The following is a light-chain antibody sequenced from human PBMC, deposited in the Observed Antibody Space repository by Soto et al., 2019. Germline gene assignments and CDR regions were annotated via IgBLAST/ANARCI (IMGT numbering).Light chain of an antibody. CDR3: QSFDGSTVV. CDR1: SGSIASNY. V-gene: IGLV6-57*02. J-gene: IGLJ2*01. CDR2: GDN. Sequence: NFMLTQPHSVSESPGKTVIISCTGSSGSIASNYVQWYQQRPGSAPTTVIYGDNQRPSGVPDRFSGSIDSSSNSASLTISGLKNEDEADYYCQSFDGSTVVFGGGTKLTVL.